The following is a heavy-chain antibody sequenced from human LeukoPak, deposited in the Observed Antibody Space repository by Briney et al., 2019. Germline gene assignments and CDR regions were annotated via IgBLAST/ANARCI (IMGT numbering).Heavy chain of an antibody. CDR1: GYSISSGYY. CDR2: INHSGST. CDR3: ARDYYDSSGYTDAFDI. J-gene: IGHJ3*02. V-gene: IGHV4-38-2*02. D-gene: IGHD3-22*01. Sequence: SETLSLTCTVSGYSISSGYYWGWIRQPPGKGLEWIGEINHSGSTNYNPSLKSRVTISVDTSKNQFSLKLSSVTAADTAVYYCARDYYDSSGYTDAFDIWGQGTMVTVSS.